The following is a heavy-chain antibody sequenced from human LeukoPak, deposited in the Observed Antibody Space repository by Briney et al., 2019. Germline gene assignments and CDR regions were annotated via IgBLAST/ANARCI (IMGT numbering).Heavy chain of an antibody. J-gene: IGHJ5*02. CDR3: ARTNIGPAGSWFDP. CDR2: INHSGST. V-gene: IGHV4-34*01. CDR1: GGSFSGYY. D-gene: IGHD6-13*01. Sequence: PSETLSLTCTVYGGSFSGYYWSWIRQPPGKGLEWIGEINHSGSTNYNPSLKSRVTISVDTSKKQLSLQLSSVTAADTAVYYCARTNIGPAGSWFDPWGQGTLVTVSS.